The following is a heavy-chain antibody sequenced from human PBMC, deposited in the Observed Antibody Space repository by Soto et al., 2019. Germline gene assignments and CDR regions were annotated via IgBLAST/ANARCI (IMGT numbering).Heavy chain of an antibody. V-gene: IGHV1-18*01. J-gene: IGHJ4*02. Sequence: QVQLVQSGAEVKKPGASVTVPCKASGYSFTSYGISWVRQAPGQGLEWMGWITPYNTNTQYAQKFQGRVTLTTDTSTSTAYMELRSLRSDDTAVYCCARGEGYLDFWGQGTLVTVS. CDR3: ARGEGYLDF. D-gene: IGHD2-15*01. CDR1: GYSFTSYG. CDR2: ITPYNTNT.